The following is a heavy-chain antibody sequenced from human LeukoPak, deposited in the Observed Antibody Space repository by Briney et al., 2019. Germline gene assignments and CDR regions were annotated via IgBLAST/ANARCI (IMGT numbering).Heavy chain of an antibody. CDR1: GYTFTSYG. J-gene: IGHJ4*02. D-gene: IGHD3-22*01. Sequence: GASVTVSCKASGYTFTSYGISWVRQAPGQGLEWMGWISAYNGNTNYAQKLQGRVTMTTDTSTSTAYMELRSLRSDDTAVYYCARGRTRSYDSSGRFGYWGQGTLVTVSS. V-gene: IGHV1-18*01. CDR2: ISAYNGNT. CDR3: ARGRTRSYDSSGRFGY.